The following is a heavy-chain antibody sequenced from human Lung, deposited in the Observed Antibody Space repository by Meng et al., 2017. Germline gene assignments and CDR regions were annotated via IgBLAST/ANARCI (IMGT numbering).Heavy chain of an antibody. J-gene: IGHJ4*02. CDR3: VRRTYSSGWYFDY. Sequence: QVQPQAVGPGLVQPSGALAPACGVSGGFISSSNWWSWVRQPPGKGLEWIGEIYHSGCTKYNPSLKRRVTISVDTSKNQFSLRVTSVTAADRAVYYCVRRTYSSGWYFDYWGQGTLVTVSS. D-gene: IGHD6-19*01. V-gene: IGHV4-4*02. CDR2: IYHSGCT. CDR1: GGFISSSNW.